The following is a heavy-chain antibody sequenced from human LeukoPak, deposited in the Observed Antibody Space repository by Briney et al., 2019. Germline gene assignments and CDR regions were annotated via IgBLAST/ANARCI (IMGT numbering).Heavy chain of an antibody. CDR3: AREDSASGRGLGS. CDR2: IYSSETT. V-gene: IGHV4-4*07. Sequence: SETLSPTCTVSGGSISSYFWTWIRQPAGKGLEWIGRIYSSETTNYNPSLKNRVTMSVDTSKNQFSVKMTSVTAADTAVYYCAREDSASGRGLGSWGQGTLVTVSS. J-gene: IGHJ5*02. CDR1: GGSISSYF. D-gene: IGHD3-10*01.